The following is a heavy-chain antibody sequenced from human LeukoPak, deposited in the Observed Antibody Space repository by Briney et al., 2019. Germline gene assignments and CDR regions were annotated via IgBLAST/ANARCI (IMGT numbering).Heavy chain of an antibody. CDR2: ISPYNGHT. Sequence: GASVKVSCKASGYIFITYGISWVRQAPGQGLEWMGWISPYNGHTNYAQKLQGRVTMNTDTSTTTAYMELRSLRSDDTAVYYCAREGDGYRGNSRAFDPWGQGTLVTVSS. J-gene: IGHJ5*02. CDR3: AREGDGYRGNSRAFDP. D-gene: IGHD5-24*01. CDR1: GYIFITYG. V-gene: IGHV1-18*01.